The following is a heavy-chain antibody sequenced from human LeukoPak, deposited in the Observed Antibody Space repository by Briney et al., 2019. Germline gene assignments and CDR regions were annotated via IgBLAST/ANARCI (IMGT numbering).Heavy chain of an antibody. V-gene: IGHV3-15*01. D-gene: IGHD4-17*01. CDR3: AKAYYGDYGSGYYYFDY. J-gene: IGHJ4*02. Sequence: GGSLRLSCAASGFTFSNAWMSWVRQAPGKGLEWVGRIKSKTDGGTTDYAAPVKGRFTISRDNAKNSLYLQMNSLRAEDTAVYYCAKAYYGDYGSGYYYFDYWGQGTLVTVSS. CDR2: IKSKTDGGTT. CDR1: GFTFSNAW.